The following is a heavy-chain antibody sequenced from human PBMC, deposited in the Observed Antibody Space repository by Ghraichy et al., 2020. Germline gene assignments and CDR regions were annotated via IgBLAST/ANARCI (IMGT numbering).Heavy chain of an antibody. Sequence: GGSLRLSCAASGFTFSSYAMSWVRQAPGKGLEWVSAISGSGGSTYYADSVKGRFTISRDNSKNTLYLQMNSLRAEDTAVYYCAKGPTYDSSVPTGYWGQGTLVTVSS. CDR3: AKGPTYDSSVPTGY. CDR1: GFTFSSYA. CDR2: ISGSGGST. D-gene: IGHD6-19*01. J-gene: IGHJ4*02. V-gene: IGHV3-23*01.